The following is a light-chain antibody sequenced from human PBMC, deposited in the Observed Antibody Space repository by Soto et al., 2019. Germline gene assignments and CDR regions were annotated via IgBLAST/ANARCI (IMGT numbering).Light chain of an antibody. CDR1: SSNIGAGYD. Sequence: QSVLTQPPSVSGAPGQRVTISCTGSSSNIGAGYDVHWYQQLPATAPKLLIYGNSNRPSGVPDRFSGSKSGTSASLAITGLQAEDEADYYCQSYDRSLSGSVFGGGTKLTVL. CDR3: QSYDRSLSGSV. CDR2: GNS. V-gene: IGLV1-40*01. J-gene: IGLJ2*01.